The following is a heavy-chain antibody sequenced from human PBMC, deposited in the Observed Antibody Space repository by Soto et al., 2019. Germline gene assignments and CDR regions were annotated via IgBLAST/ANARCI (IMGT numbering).Heavy chain of an antibody. J-gene: IGHJ5*02. CDR1: GFTFSSYS. V-gene: IGHV3-21*01. CDR2: ISSSSSYI. Sequence: EVQLVESGGGLVKPGGSLRLSCAASGFTFSSYSMNWVRQAPGKGLEWVSSISSSSSYIYYADSVKGRFTISRDNAKNSLYLQMNSLRAEDTAVYYCARDPSGSQPSNPPWFDPWGQGTLVTVSS. D-gene: IGHD3-10*01. CDR3: ARDPSGSQPSNPPWFDP.